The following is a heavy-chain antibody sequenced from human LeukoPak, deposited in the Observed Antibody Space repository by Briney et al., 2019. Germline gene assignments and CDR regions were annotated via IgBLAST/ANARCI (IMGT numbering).Heavy chain of an antibody. Sequence: ASVKVSCKASGGTFSSYAISWVRQAPGQGLEWMGGIIPIFGTANYVQKFQGRVTITTDESTSTAYMELSSLRSEDTAVYYCARVLYYYDSSGYFWFDPWGQGTLVTVSS. D-gene: IGHD3-22*01. CDR3: ARVLYYYDSSGYFWFDP. CDR1: GGTFSSYA. J-gene: IGHJ5*02. CDR2: IIPIFGTA. V-gene: IGHV1-69*05.